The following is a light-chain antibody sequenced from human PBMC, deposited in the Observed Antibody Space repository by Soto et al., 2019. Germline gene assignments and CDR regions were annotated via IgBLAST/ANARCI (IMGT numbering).Light chain of an antibody. CDR2: DVS. J-gene: IGLJ2*01. V-gene: IGLV2-14*01. Sequence: QSALTQPASVSGSPGQSITISCTGTSSDVGGYNYVSWYQQHPGKAPKLMIYDVSNRPSGVSNRFSGSKSGNTASLTISGLQAEDEADYYCSSYTSSSTLAFGGGTQLPVL. CDR3: SSYTSSSTLA. CDR1: SSDVGGYNY.